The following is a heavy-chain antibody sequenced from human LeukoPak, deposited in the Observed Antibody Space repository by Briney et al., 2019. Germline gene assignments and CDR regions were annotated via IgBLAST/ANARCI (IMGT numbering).Heavy chain of an antibody. CDR3: ASQPYSSGWYKKADWFDP. V-gene: IGHV4-34*01. J-gene: IGHJ5*02. CDR1: GGSFSGYY. CDR2: INHSGST. D-gene: IGHD6-19*01. Sequence: SETLSLTCAVYGGSFSGYYWSWIRQPPGKGLEWIGEINHSGSTNYNPSLKSRVTISVDTSKNQFSLKLSSVTAADTAVYYCASQPYSSGWYKKADWFDPWGQGTLVTVSS.